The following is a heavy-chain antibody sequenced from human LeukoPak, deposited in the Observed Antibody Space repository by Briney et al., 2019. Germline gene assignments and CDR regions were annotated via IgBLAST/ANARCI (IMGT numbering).Heavy chain of an antibody. Sequence: GGSLRLSCAASGFTFSSYWMSWVRQAPGKGLEWVANIKQDGSEKYYVDSVKGRFTISRDNAKNSLYLQMNSLRAEDTAVYYCARSGWPSGCSYGKAPYYGMDVWGQGTTVTVSS. J-gene: IGHJ6*02. CDR3: ARSGWPSGCSYGKAPYYGMDV. CDR1: GFTFSSYW. CDR2: IKQDGSEK. D-gene: IGHD5-18*01. V-gene: IGHV3-7*01.